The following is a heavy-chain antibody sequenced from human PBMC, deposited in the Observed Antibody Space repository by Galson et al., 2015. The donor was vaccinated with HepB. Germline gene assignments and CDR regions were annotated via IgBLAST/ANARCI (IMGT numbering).Heavy chain of an antibody. V-gene: IGHV3-73*01. J-gene: IGHJ6*02. Sequence: SLRLSCAASGFTFSGSAIHWVRQASGKVLEWVGRIRSKANSYATAYAASVKGRFAISRDDSKNTAYLQMNSLKTEDTAVYYCTRPNDYNYYYGMDVWGQGTTVTVSS. CDR3: TRPNDYNYYYGMDV. CDR1: GFTFSGSA. CDR2: IRSKANSYAT.